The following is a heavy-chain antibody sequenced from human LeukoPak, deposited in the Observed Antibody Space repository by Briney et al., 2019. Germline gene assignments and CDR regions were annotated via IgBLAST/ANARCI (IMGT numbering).Heavy chain of an antibody. D-gene: IGHD2-2*01. J-gene: IGHJ4*02. V-gene: IGHV3-23*01. CDR1: GFTFSSSA. CDR3: ARVNDIVVSAAILFLG. Sequence: PGGSLRLSCAASGFTFSSSAMSWVRQAPGEGLECVSVISGTGGSTYYADSVKGRSTISRDNFKNTVFLQMNSLRAEDTAVYYCARVNDIVVSAAILFLGWGQGTLVTVSS. CDR2: ISGTGGST.